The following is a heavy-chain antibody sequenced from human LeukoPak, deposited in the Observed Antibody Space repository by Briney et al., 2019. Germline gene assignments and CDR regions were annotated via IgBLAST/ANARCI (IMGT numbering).Heavy chain of an antibody. CDR1: GGSISSGDYY. J-gene: IGHJ4*02. Sequence: SETLSLTCTVSGGSISSGDYYWSWIRQPPGKGLEWIGYIYYSGSTYYNPSLKSRVPISVDTSKNQFSLKLSSVTAADTAVYYCARAGIVVVVAAYFDYWGQGTLVTVSS. CDR2: IYYSGST. CDR3: ARAGIVVVVAAYFDY. D-gene: IGHD2-15*01. V-gene: IGHV4-30-4*01.